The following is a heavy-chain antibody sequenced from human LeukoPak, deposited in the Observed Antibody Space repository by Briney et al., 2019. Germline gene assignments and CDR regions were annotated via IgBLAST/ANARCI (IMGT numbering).Heavy chain of an antibody. Sequence: GRSLRLSCAASGFTFSSYGMHWVRQAPGKGLEWVAVIWYDGSNKYYADSVKGRFTISRDNSKNTLYLQMNSLRAEDTAVYYCAKDRVPAAIDAFDIWGRGTMVTVSS. J-gene: IGHJ3*02. CDR1: GFTFSSYG. V-gene: IGHV3-33*06. CDR3: AKDRVPAAIDAFDI. CDR2: IWYDGSNK. D-gene: IGHD2-2*02.